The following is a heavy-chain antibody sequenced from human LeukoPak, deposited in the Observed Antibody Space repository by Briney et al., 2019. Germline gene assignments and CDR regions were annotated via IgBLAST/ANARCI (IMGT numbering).Heavy chain of an antibody. CDR2: INSDGSST. V-gene: IGHV3-74*01. J-gene: IGHJ4*02. CDR1: GGSISSSNW. Sequence: PSGTLSLTCAVSGGSISSSNWWSWVRQAPGKGLVWVSRINSDGSSTTYADSVKGRFTISRDNAKNTLYLQMNSLRVEDTAVYFCARARAGYIFDYWGQGTLVTVSS. CDR3: ARARAGYIFDY. D-gene: IGHD5-24*01.